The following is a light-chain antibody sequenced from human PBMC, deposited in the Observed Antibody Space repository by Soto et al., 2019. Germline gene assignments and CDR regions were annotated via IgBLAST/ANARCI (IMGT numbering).Light chain of an antibody. J-gene: IGKJ1*01. CDR3: QHYNSYSEA. CDR1: QRISKK. V-gene: IGKV1-5*01. Sequence: DIQMTQSPSSLSASVGDRVTITFRASQRISKKLSWYQQKPGKAPNLLISAASTLQSGVPSRFSGSGSGTEFTLTISSLQPDDFATYYCQHYNSYSEAFGQGTKVDIK. CDR2: AAS.